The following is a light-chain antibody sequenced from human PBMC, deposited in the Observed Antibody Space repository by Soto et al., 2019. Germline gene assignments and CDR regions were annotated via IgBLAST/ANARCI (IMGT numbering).Light chain of an antibody. CDR3: QQRSNWART. CDR2: DVS. Sequence: IVLTQSPATLSLSPGNIATLSYRASQNISSYLIWYQQKPGQAPRIIIYDVSNRATGIPARFSGSGSGTDCTLTISSLEPEDVAVYYCQQRSNWARTFCQGTKVDIK. J-gene: IGKJ1*01. V-gene: IGKV3-11*01. CDR1: QNISSY.